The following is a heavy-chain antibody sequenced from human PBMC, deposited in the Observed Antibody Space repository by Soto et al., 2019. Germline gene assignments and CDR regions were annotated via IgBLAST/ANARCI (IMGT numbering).Heavy chain of an antibody. J-gene: IGHJ5*02. V-gene: IGHV4-59*01. D-gene: IGHD2-2*01. CDR2: IYYSGST. Sequence: SETLPLTCTVSGGSINSYYWRGIRQRPGKGLEWIGYIYYSGSTNYTPSLKSRVTISLNTSTNQFSLRLSSLTAADTAVYYCARDCSSTSCYFDPWGHGNLVTVS. CDR1: GGSINSYY. CDR3: ARDCSSTSCYFDP.